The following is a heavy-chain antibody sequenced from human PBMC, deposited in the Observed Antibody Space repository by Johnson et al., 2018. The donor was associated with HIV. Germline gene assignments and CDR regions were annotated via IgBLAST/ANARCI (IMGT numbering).Heavy chain of an antibody. V-gene: IGHV3-7*03. CDR1: GFTFDAYT. CDR2: MNQDGSEK. CDR3: ARVFEWMAKAFDI. D-gene: IGHD3-9*01. Sequence: VQLVEGGGVVAQIGGSLRLSCAASGFTFDAYTMYWVRQPPGKGLEWVANMNQDGSEKYYVDSVKGRFTISRDNAKNSLYLQMNSLRAEDTAVYYCARVFEWMAKAFDIWGQGTMVTVSS. J-gene: IGHJ3*02.